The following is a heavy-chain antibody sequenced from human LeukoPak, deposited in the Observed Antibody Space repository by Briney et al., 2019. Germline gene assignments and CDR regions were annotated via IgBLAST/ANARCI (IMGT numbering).Heavy chain of an antibody. V-gene: IGHV4-59*08. D-gene: IGHD1-26*01. CDR2: IYYSGST. J-gene: IGHJ4*02. CDR3: ARLEVGGWEFDY. Sequence: PSETLSLTCTVSGGSISSYYWSWIRQPPGKGLEWIGYIYYSGSTNYNPSLKSRVTISVDTSKNQFSLKLSSVTAADTAVYYCARLEVGGWEFDYWGQGTLVTVSS. CDR1: GGSISSYY.